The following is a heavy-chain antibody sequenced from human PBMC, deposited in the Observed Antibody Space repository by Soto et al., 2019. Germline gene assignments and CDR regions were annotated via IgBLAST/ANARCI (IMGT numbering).Heavy chain of an antibody. V-gene: IGHV3-11*05. J-gene: IGHJ4*02. CDR3: ARGIHNNYGVTPAY. Sequence: PGGSLRLSCAASGFTFSNAWMNWVRQAPGRGLEWVSYISGSSSDTHYADSVKGRFTISRDNAKNSLYLQMNSLRAEDSAVYYCARGIHNNYGVTPAYWGQGTLVTVSS. D-gene: IGHD2-8*01. CDR1: GFTFSNAW. CDR2: ISGSSSDT.